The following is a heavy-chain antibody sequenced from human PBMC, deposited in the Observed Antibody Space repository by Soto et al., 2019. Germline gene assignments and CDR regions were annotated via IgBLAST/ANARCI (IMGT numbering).Heavy chain of an antibody. D-gene: IGHD3-3*01. CDR3: ARLYYDFWSGYPVYYGMDV. Sequence: GGSLRLSCAASGFTFSGCAMSWVRQAPGKGLEWVSAISGGGDGTYYAVSVKGRFTISRDNSKNTLYLQMNSLRAEDTAVYYCARLYYDFWSGYPVYYGMDVWGQGTTVTVSS. CDR2: ISGGGDGT. CDR1: GFTFSGCA. J-gene: IGHJ6*02. V-gene: IGHV3-23*01.